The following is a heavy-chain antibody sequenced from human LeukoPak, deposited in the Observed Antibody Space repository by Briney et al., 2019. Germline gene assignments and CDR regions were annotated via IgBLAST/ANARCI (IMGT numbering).Heavy chain of an antibody. CDR3: ARSWKYYDFWSGYYWTDDAFDI. D-gene: IGHD3-3*01. V-gene: IGHV4-30-4*01. CDR2: IYYSGST. Sequence: PSETLSLTCTVSGGSISSGDYYWSWIRQPPGKGLEWIGYIYYSGSTYYNPSLKSRVTISVDTSKNQFSLKLSSVTAADTAVYYCARSWKYYDFWSGYYWTDDAFDIWGQGTMVTVSS. CDR1: GGSISSGDYY. J-gene: IGHJ3*02.